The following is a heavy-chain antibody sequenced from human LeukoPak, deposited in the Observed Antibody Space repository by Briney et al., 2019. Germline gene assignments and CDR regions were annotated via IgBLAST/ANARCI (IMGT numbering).Heavy chain of an antibody. V-gene: IGHV3-7*01. Sequence: PGGSLRLSCAASGFTFSSYWMSWVRQAPGKGLERVANIKQDGSEKYYVDSVKGRFTISRDNAKNSLYLQMNSLRAEDTAVYYCARGIGSWYWDYWGQGTLVTVSS. CDR3: ARGIGSWYWDY. CDR2: IKQDGSEK. CDR1: GFTFSSYW. J-gene: IGHJ4*02. D-gene: IGHD6-13*01.